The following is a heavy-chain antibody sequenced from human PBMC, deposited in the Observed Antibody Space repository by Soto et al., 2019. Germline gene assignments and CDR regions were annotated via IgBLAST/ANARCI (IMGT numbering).Heavy chain of an antibody. J-gene: IGHJ6*02. CDR3: AIPSDSTSFYYRGLDV. Sequence: SETLSLTCGVFGGPFNGFYWSWIRQPPGKGLEWIGEISPGGSTHYNPSLRSRLTLSVDTSKKQFSLTLTSMTSADAAVYYCAIPSDSTSFYYRGLDVWGQGTTVTVSS. CDR1: GGPFNGFY. V-gene: IGHV4-34*01. CDR2: ISPGGST. D-gene: IGHD4-4*01.